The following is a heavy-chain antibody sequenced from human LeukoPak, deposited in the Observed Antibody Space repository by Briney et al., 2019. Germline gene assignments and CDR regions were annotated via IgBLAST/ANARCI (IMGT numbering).Heavy chain of an antibody. V-gene: IGHV4-39*01. Sequence: SETLSLTCTVSGGSISSNNYYWGWIRQPLGKGLEWLGSIYYSGSTYYNPSLKSRVTISVDTSKNQFSLKLSSVTAADTAVYYCARSNSYVNWFDPWGQGTLVTVSS. CDR1: GGSISSNNYY. J-gene: IGHJ5*02. CDR3: ARSNSYVNWFDP. CDR2: IYYSGST. D-gene: IGHD4-23*01.